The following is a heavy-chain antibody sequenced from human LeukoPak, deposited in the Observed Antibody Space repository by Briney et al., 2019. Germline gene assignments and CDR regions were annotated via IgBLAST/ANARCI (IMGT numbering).Heavy chain of an antibody. CDR2: IASDGSST. J-gene: IGHJ4*02. CDR1: GFTFSSYW. CDR3: ARGRPHGNDY. V-gene: IGHV3-74*01. Sequence: GGSLRLSCAASGFTFSSYWMNWVRQAPGKGLVRVSRIASDGSSTTYADSVKGRFSISRDNAKNTLYLQMNSLRVEDTAVYYCARGRPHGNDYWGQGTLVTVSS. D-gene: IGHD4-23*01.